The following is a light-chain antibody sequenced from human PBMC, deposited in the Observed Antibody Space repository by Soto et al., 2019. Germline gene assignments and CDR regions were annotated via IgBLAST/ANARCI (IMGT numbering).Light chain of an antibody. Sequence: QSVLTQPASVSGSPGQSITISCTGSSGVVGSFILVSWYQHHPGKAPKLMMYEGSRRPSGVSYRFSGSRSGDTASLTISGLQAEDEADYYCCSYAGSATWVFGGGTKLTVL. J-gene: IGLJ3*02. V-gene: IGLV2-23*01. CDR2: EGS. CDR3: CSYAGSATWV. CDR1: SGVVGSFIL.